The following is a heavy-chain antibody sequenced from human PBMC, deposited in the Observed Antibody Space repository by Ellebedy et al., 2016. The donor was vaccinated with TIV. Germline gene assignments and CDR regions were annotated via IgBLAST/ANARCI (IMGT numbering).Heavy chain of an antibody. Sequence: PGGSLRLSCAASGFNFRSYWITWVRQAPGKGLEWVAKIRQEGDEIYYVESVKGRFTISRDNAKNSLFLQMNSLRVEETAVYYCARRASYGDYAVQVNPWFDPWGQGTLVTVSS. CDR3: ARRASYGDYAVQVNPWFDP. J-gene: IGHJ5*02. CDR2: IRQEGDEI. CDR1: GFNFRSYW. V-gene: IGHV3-7*01. D-gene: IGHD4-17*01.